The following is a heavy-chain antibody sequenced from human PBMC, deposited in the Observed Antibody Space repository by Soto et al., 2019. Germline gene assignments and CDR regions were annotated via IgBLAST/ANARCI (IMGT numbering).Heavy chain of an antibody. V-gene: IGHV1-3*01. J-gene: IGHJ5*02. CDR1: GYTFTSYA. CDR3: AREGAGCGVKRWKYYWFDP. D-gene: IGHD2-21*01. Sequence: QVQLVQSGAEVKKPGASVKVSCKASGYTFTSYAMHWVRQAPGQRPEWMGRINVGSGNAEYSQKLQGRVTISRDTSASRRYKELSSLTSEETAGYYCAREGAGCGVKRWKYYWFDPWGQASTVTVSS. CDR2: INVGSGNA.